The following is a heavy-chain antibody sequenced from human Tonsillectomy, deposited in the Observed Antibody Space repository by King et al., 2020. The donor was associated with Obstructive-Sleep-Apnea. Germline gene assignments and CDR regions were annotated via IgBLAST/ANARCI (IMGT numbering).Heavy chain of an antibody. CDR2: ISSSSSYT. CDR3: ARDLREDIVLMEDYYYYYGMDV. Sequence: VQLVESGGGLVKPGGSLRLSCAASGFTFSDYYMSCIRQAPGKGLEWVSYISSSSSYTNYAASVKGRFTISRDNAKNSLYLQMNSLRAEDTAVYYWARDLREDIVLMEDYYYYYGMDVWGQGTTGTVS. V-gene: IGHV3-11*06. D-gene: IGHD2-8*01. CDR1: GFTFSDYY. J-gene: IGHJ6*02.